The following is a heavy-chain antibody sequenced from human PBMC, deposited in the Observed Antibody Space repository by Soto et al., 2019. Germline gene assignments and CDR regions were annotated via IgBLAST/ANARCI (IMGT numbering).Heavy chain of an antibody. D-gene: IGHD3-9*01. CDR1: GYTFTSYG. CDR3: ARDTYYDILTGYSPCDY. J-gene: IGHJ4*02. V-gene: IGHV1-18*01. Sequence: QVQLVQSGAEVKKPGASVKVSCKASGYTFTSYGISWVRQAPGQGLEWMGWISAYNGNTNYAQKLQGRVTMTTDTSTSTAYMELRSLRSDDTAVYYCARDTYYDILTGYSPCDYWGQGTLVTVSS. CDR2: ISAYNGNT.